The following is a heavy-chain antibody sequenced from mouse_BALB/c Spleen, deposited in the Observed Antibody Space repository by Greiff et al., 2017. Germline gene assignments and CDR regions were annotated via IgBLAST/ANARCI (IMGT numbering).Heavy chain of an antibody. CDR2: INPSTGYT. D-gene: IGHD1-2*01. J-gene: IGHJ2*01. Sequence: QVQLQQSGAELAKPGASVKMSCKASGYTFTSYWMHWVKQRPGQGLEWIGYINPSTGYTEYNQKFKDKATLTADKSSSTAYMQLSSLTSEDSAVYYCARSHDGYDYWGQGTTLTVSS. CDR1: GYTFTSYW. CDR3: ARSHDGYDY. V-gene: IGHV1-7*01.